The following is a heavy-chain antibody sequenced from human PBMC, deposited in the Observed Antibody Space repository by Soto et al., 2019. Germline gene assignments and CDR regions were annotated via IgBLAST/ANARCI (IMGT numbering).Heavy chain of an antibody. D-gene: IGHD5-18*01. V-gene: IGHV1-46*01. Sequence: ASVKVSCKASGYTFTRYYMHWVRQAPGQGLEWMGIINPSRGSTSYAQKFQGRVTMTRDTSTSTVYMELSSLRSEDTAVYYCARAHRGGGYSYGYGFYYYYGMDVWGQGTTVTVSS. CDR3: ARAHRGGGYSYGYGFYYYYGMDV. CDR1: GYTFTRYY. CDR2: INPSRGST. J-gene: IGHJ6*02.